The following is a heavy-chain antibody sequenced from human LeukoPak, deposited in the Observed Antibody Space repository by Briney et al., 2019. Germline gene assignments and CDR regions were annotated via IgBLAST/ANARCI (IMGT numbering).Heavy chain of an antibody. V-gene: IGHV4-38-2*01. CDR2: IYHSGST. CDR3: ARGFGSSTYYFDY. J-gene: IGHJ4*02. D-gene: IGHD6-6*01. Sequence: GSLRLSCAASGFTFSNAWMSWVRQAPGKGLEWIGSIYHSGSTYYNPSLKSRVTISVDTSKNQFSLKLSSVTAADTAVYYCARGFGSSTYYFDYWGQGTLVTVSS. CDR1: GFTFSNAW.